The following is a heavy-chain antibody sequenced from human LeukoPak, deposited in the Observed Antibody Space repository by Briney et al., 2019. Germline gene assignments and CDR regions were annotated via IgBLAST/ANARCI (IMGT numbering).Heavy chain of an antibody. CDR3: ARDLCY. CDR2: ISGSSAGT. D-gene: IGHD2/OR15-2a*01. J-gene: IGHJ4*02. Sequence: GGSLRLSCAASGFTFSNYAMSWVRQTPGKGLEWVSAISGSSAGTYYADSVKGRFTISRDNSKNTLYPQMNSLRAEDTAVYYCARDLCYWGQGTLVTVSS. V-gene: IGHV3-23*01. CDR1: GFTFSNYA.